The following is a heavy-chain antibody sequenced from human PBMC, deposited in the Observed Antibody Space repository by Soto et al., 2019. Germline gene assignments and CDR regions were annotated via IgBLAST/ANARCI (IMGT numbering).Heavy chain of an antibody. Sequence: PGGSLRLSCAASGFTFSSYAMSWVRQAPGQGLEWVSSIGGTGGFVTYYADAWKGRLTISRDNSKNTLYLQMENLSAEDTAHYFCANGPVAGANYKYYDMSVWGRGTRLTVS. CDR2: IGGTGGFVT. CDR1: GFTFSSYA. D-gene: IGHD1-26*01. CDR3: ANGPVAGANYKYYDMSV. J-gene: IGHJ6*02. V-gene: IGHV3-23*01.